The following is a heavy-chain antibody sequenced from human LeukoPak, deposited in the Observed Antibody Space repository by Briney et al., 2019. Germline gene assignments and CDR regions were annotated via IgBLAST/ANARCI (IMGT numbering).Heavy chain of an antibody. J-gene: IGHJ4*02. Sequence: GGSLRLSCAASGFTFDDYAMHWVRQAPGKGLEWVPGISWNSGSIGYADSVKGRFTISRDNTKNSLYLQMNSLRAEDMALYYCAKAGGIAEPYYFDYWGQGTLVTVSS. V-gene: IGHV3-9*03. CDR3: AKAGGIAEPYYFDY. CDR1: GFTFDDYA. CDR2: ISWNSGSI. D-gene: IGHD6-13*01.